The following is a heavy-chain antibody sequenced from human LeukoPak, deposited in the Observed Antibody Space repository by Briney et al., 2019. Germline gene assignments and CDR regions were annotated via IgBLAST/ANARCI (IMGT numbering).Heavy chain of an antibody. J-gene: IGHJ4*01. D-gene: IGHD2-8*01. CDR2: ISPSSHDI. CDR3: STDPRLLTY. CDR1: GFSFSDSY. Sequence: PGRSLRLSCVVSGFSFSDSYMTWLRQTPGKGLESLAYISPSSHDIYYADSVKGRFTISRDNAGTSLYLQMNSLGPDDTALYYCSTDPRLLTYWGHGTLVTVSS. V-gene: IGHV3-11*01.